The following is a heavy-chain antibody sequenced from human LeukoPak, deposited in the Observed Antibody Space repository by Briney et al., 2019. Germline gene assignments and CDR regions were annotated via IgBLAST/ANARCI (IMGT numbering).Heavy chain of an antibody. CDR3: ARGEQWLVYAFDI. V-gene: IGHV4-59*01. Sequence: SETLSLTCTVSGGSISSYYWSWIRQPPGKGLEWIGYIYYSRSANYNPSLKRRVTISVDTSKNQLSLKLSSVTAADTAVYYCARGEQWLVYAFDIWGQGTMVTVSS. D-gene: IGHD6-19*01. CDR2: IYYSRSA. J-gene: IGHJ3*02. CDR1: GGSISSYY.